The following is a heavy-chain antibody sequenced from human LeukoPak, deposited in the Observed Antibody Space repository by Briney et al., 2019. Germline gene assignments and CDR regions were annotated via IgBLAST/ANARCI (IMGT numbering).Heavy chain of an antibody. CDR3: AGVRGVPPYYYYYMDV. CDR2: IYHSGST. CDR1: GGSISSGGYY. J-gene: IGHJ6*03. Sequence: PSETLSLTCTVSGGSISSGGYYWSWIRQPPGKGLEWIGYIYHSGSTYYNPSLKSRVTISVDRSKNQFSLKLSSVTAADTAVYYCAGVRGVPPYYYYYMDVWGKGTTVTVSS. D-gene: IGHD3-10*01. V-gene: IGHV4-30-2*01.